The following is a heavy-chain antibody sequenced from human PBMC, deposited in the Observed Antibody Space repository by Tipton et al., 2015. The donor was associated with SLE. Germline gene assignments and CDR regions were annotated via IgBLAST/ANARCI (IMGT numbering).Heavy chain of an antibody. CDR3: ARDQVVRAGGMDV. D-gene: IGHD2-15*01. CDR1: GGSISSSSYF. V-gene: IGHV4-31*03. CDR2: IYYSGST. Sequence: TLSLTCTVSGGSISSSSYFWGWIRQHPVKGLEWIGYIYYSGSTYYNPSLKSRVTISVDTSKNQFSLKLSSVTAADTAVYYCARDQVVRAGGMDVWGQGTTVTVSS. J-gene: IGHJ6*02.